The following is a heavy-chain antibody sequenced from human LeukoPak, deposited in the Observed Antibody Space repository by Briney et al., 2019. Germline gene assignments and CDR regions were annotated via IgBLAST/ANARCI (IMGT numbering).Heavy chain of an antibody. CDR3: ARHKAGTTAYDAFDI. J-gene: IGHJ3*02. CDR1: GYSFTSYW. Sequence: TGASLKISCKASGYSFTSYWIGWVRQMPGKGLEWMGIIYPYDSATKYSPSFQGQATISADKSISTAYVQWSSLTASDTVMYYCARHKAGTTAYDAFDIWGQGTMVTVSS. V-gene: IGHV5-51*01. CDR2: IYPYDSAT. D-gene: IGHD1-1*01.